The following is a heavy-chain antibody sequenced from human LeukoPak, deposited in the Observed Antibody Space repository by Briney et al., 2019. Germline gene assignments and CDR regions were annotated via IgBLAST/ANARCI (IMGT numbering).Heavy chain of an antibody. Sequence: SVKVSCKASGGTFSSYAISRVRQAPGQGLEWMGGIIPIFGTANYAQKFQGRVTITADESTSAAYMELSSLRSEDTAVYYCARGGDSITMILNWFDPWGQGTLVTVSS. J-gene: IGHJ5*02. CDR2: IIPIFGTA. CDR1: GGTFSSYA. D-gene: IGHD3-22*01. V-gene: IGHV1-69*13. CDR3: ARGGDSITMILNWFDP.